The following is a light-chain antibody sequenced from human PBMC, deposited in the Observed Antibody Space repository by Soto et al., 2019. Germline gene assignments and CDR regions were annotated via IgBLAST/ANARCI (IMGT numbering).Light chain of an antibody. CDR1: ASNIGRDP. J-gene: IGLJ1*01. Sequence: QSVLTQPPSASGAPGQRVTISCSGSASNIGRDPVNWYQQVPGTAPKLLIYENNHRPSGVPDRFSGSKSCTSASLVISGLQSEDEADYFCAGWDGSLKGFVFGTGTKLTVL. CDR3: AGWDGSLKGFV. V-gene: IGLV1-44*01. CDR2: ENN.